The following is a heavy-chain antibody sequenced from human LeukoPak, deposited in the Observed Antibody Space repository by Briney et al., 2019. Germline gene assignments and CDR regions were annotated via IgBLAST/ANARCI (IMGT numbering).Heavy chain of an antibody. V-gene: IGHV3-30*03. J-gene: IGHJ6*03. D-gene: IGHD3-10*01. Sequence: YGDSVQGRFSSSRDNSKNTLYLQMNSLRPDDTAVYYCARGPPGYGSGSRYSSYYMDVWGRATTVTVSS. CDR3: ARGPPGYGSGSRYSSYYMDV.